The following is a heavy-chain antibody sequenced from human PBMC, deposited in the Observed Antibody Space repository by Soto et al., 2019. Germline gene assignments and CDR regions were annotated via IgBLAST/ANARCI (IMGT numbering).Heavy chain of an antibody. J-gene: IGHJ4*02. CDR3: ARESEDLTSNFDY. CDR1: GFTFSSYS. V-gene: IGHV3-21*06. Sequence: GGSLRLSCAASGFTFSSYSMSWVRQAPGKGLEWVSSISSTTNYIYYGDSMKGRFTISRDNAKNSLYLEMNSLRAEDTAVYYCARESEDLTSNFDYWGQGTLVTVSS. CDR2: ISSTTNYI.